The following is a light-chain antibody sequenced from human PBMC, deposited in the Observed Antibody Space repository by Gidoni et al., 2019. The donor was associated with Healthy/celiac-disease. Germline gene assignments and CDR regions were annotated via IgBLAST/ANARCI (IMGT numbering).Light chain of an antibody. CDR2: DAS. Sequence: EIVLTQSPATLSLSPGERATLSCRASQSVSSYLACYQQKPGKAPRLLIYDASNRATGIPARFSGSGSGTDFTFTISSLEPEDFAVYYCQQRSNWWTFXXXTKVEIK. J-gene: IGKJ1*01. CDR1: QSVSSY. CDR3: QQRSNWWT. V-gene: IGKV3-11*01.